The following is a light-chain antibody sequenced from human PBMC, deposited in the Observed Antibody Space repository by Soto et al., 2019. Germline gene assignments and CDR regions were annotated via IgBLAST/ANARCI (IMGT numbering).Light chain of an antibody. Sequence: QSVLTQPPSASGSPRQRVTISCSGSSSNIGSNYVYWYQHLPGAAPKPLIYRNNQRPSGVPDRFSGSKSGTSASLAISGLRSDDEGDYYCAAWDDSLTHPVFGGGTQLTVL. J-gene: IGLJ2*01. CDR2: RNN. CDR1: SSNIGSNY. CDR3: AAWDDSLTHPV. V-gene: IGLV1-47*01.